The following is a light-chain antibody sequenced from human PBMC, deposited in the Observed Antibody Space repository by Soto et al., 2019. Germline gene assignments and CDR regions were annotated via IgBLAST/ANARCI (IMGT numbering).Light chain of an antibody. Sequence: EIVLTQSPATLSLSPGERATLSCRASQSVSSYSAWYQQEPGQAPRLLIYDTSNRATGIPARFSGSGSGTDFTLTISGLEPEDFAVYYCQQRSNWQYTFGLGNRLEIK. J-gene: IGKJ2*01. V-gene: IGKV3-11*01. CDR1: QSVSSY. CDR2: DTS. CDR3: QQRSNWQYT.